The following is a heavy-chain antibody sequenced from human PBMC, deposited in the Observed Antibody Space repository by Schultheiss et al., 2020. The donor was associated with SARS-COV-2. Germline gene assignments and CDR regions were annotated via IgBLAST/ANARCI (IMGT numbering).Heavy chain of an antibody. V-gene: IGHV3-53*01. CDR3: ARAELELPAS. CDR1: GFTVRTNY. J-gene: IGHJ5*02. CDR2: IYSGGSV. D-gene: IGHD1-26*01. Sequence: GESLKISCAASGFTVRTNYMTWVRQAPGKGLEWVSLIYSGGSVHYADSVKGRFTISRDRSQNTVFLQMNNLRAEDTAVYYCARAELELPASWGQGTQVTVSS.